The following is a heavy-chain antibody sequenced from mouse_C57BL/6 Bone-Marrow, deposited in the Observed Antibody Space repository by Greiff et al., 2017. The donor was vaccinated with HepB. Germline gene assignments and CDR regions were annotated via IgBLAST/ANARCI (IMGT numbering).Heavy chain of an antibody. CDR1: GFTFSDYG. CDR3: ARRTTALYYFDY. D-gene: IGHD1-2*01. CDR2: ISSGSSTI. J-gene: IGHJ2*01. V-gene: IGHV5-17*01. Sequence: EVKLVESGGGLVKPGGSLKLSCAASGFTFSDYGMHWVRQAPEKGLEWVAYISSGSSTIYYADTVKGRFTISRDNAKNTLFLQMTSLRSEDTAMYYCARRTTALYYFDYWGQGTTLTVSS.